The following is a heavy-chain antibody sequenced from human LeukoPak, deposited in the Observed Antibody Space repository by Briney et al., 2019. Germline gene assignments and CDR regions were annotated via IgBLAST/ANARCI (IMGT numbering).Heavy chain of an antibody. CDR3: AQGYSSTY. Sequence: GGSLRLSWAASGFTFSSYVVHGVRQAPGKGLEWVAFIRYEGSNKYYADSVKGRFTIYRDNSKNTLYLQMNSLRAEDTAVYYCAQGYSSTYWGQGTLVTVSS. D-gene: IGHD5-18*01. V-gene: IGHV3-30*02. J-gene: IGHJ4*02. CDR1: GFTFSSYV. CDR2: IRYEGSNK.